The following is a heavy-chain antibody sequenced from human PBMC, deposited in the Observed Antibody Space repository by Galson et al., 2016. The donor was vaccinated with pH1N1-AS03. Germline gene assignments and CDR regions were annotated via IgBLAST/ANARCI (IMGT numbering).Heavy chain of an antibody. V-gene: IGHV3-48*03. CDR3: TRDLLGWGRNYDS. CDR2: ISHSDEGK. Sequence: SLRLSCAGSGFIFSDYEMNWIRQAPGKGPEWISYISHSDEGKFYADSVKGRFSISRDRDQNSLYLEMMSLRAEDTAVYYCTRDLLGWGRNYDSWGQGTLVTVSS. CDR1: GFIFSDYE. D-gene: IGHD3-16*01. J-gene: IGHJ5*01.